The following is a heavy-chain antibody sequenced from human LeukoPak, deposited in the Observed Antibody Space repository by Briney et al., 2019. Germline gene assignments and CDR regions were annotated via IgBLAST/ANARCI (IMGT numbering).Heavy chain of an antibody. J-gene: IGHJ4*02. D-gene: IGHD4-17*01. CDR2: ISSSSSYI. Sequence: GGSLRLSCAASGFTFSSYSMNWVRQAPGKGLEWVSSISSSSSYIYYADSVKGRFTISRDNAKNSLYLQMNSLRAEDTAVYYCARESRQEYGDYDPFDYWGQGTLVTVSS. V-gene: IGHV3-21*04. CDR3: ARESRQEYGDYDPFDY. CDR1: GFTFSSYS.